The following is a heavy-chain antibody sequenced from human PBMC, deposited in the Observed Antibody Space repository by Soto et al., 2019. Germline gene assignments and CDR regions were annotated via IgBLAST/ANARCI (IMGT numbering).Heavy chain of an antibody. CDR1: GFTFSSYA. D-gene: IGHD3-22*01. Sequence: GGSLRLSCAASGFTFSSYAMHWVRQAPGKGLEWVAVISYDGSNKYYADSVKGRFTISRDNSKNTLYLQMNSLRAEDTAVYYCARRIDYYDSSGYREANDYGMDVWGQGTTVTVSS. J-gene: IGHJ6*02. V-gene: IGHV3-30-3*01. CDR2: ISYDGSNK. CDR3: ARRIDYYDSSGYREANDYGMDV.